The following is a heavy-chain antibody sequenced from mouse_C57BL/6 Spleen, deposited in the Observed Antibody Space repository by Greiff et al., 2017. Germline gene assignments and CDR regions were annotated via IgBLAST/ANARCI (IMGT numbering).Heavy chain of an antibody. D-gene: IGHD2-3*01. J-gene: IGHJ1*03. Sequence: QVQLQQPGAELVKPGASVKLSCKASCYTFTSYWMHWVKPRPGQGLEWIGMIHPNSGSTNYNEKFKSKATLTVDKSSSTAYMQLSSLTSEDSAVYYCARASYDGYPYWYFDVWGTGTTVTVSS. CDR2: IHPNSGST. CDR1: CYTFTSYW. V-gene: IGHV1-64*01. CDR3: ARASYDGYPYWYFDV.